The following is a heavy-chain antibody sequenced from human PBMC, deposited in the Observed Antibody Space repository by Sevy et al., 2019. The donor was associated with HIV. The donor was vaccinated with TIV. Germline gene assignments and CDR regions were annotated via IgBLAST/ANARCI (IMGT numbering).Heavy chain of an antibody. CDR3: ARQCIVVVPAATKDYPRWFDP. V-gene: IGHV4-34*01. J-gene: IGHJ5*02. CDR2: INHSGST. CDR1: GGSFSGYY. D-gene: IGHD2-2*01. Sequence: SETLSLTCAVYGGSFSGYYWSWIRQPPGKGLEWIGEINHSGSTNYNPSLKSRVTISVDTSKNQFSLKLSSVTAADTAVYYCARQCIVVVPAATKDYPRWFDPWGQGTLVTVSS.